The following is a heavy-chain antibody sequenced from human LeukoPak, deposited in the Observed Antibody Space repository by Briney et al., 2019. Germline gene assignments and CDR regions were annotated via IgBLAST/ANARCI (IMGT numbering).Heavy chain of an antibody. CDR1: GLTFSSHW. CDR3: ATYCGGDCYSPHDAFDI. CDR2: IRQDGKEK. Sequence: GGTPRLSCAASGLTFSSHWMSWVRQAPGKGLEWVANIRQDGKEKYYVDSVKGRFTISRDNAKNSLYLQMNSLRAEDTAVYYCATYCGGDCYSPHDAFDIWGQGTMVTVSS. D-gene: IGHD2-21*02. J-gene: IGHJ3*02. V-gene: IGHV3-7*05.